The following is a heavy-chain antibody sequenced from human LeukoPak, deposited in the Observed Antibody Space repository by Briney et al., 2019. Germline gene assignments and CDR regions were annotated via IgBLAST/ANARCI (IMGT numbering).Heavy chain of an antibody. J-gene: IGHJ4*02. Sequence: SETLSLTCTVSGGSITNYYWTWIRQPPGKGLEWIGFIYGDGSTKYNPSLKSRVTMSVDTSKNQFSLKLSSVTAADTAVYYCARVVPAAKAFDYWGQGTLVTVSS. V-gene: IGHV4-59*01. CDR1: GGSITNYY. D-gene: IGHD2-2*01. CDR2: IYGDGST. CDR3: ARVVPAAKAFDY.